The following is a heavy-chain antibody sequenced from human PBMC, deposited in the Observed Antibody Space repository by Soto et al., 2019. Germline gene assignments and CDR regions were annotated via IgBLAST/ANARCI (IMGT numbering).Heavy chain of an antibody. CDR2: SYHSGST. CDR3: AREHPPAGGVDY. J-gene: IGHJ4*02. D-gene: IGHD1-26*01. Sequence: PSETLSLTCAVSGGSISSGGYSWSWIRQPPGKGLGWIGYSYHSGSTYYNPSLKSRVTISVDRSKNQFSLKLSSVTAADTAVYYCAREHPPAGGVDYWGQGTLVTVSS. CDR1: GGSISSGGYS. V-gene: IGHV4-30-2*01.